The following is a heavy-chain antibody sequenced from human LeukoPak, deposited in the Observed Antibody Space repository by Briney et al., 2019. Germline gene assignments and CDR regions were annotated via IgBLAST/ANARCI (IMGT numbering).Heavy chain of an antibody. CDR1: RFTFSSYW. J-gene: IGHJ3*02. D-gene: IGHD5-24*01. CDR2: INSDGSRT. CDR3: AREMATGDFDI. V-gene: IGHV3-74*01. Sequence: PGGSLRLSCAASRFTFSSYWMHWVRQAPGKGLLWASRINSDGSRTTYADSVKGRFTISRDNAKNTLYLQMNSLRAEDTAVYYCAREMATGDFDIWGQGTMVTVSS.